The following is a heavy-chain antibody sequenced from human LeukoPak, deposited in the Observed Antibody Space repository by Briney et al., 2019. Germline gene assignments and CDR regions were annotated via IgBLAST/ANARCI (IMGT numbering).Heavy chain of an antibody. Sequence: ASVKVSCKVSGYTLTELSMHWVRQAPGKGLEWMGGFDPEDGETIYAQKFQGRVTMTEDTSTDTAYMELSSLRSEDTAVYYCATGQSPPQFMEAQRDWFDPWGQGTLVTVSS. J-gene: IGHJ5*02. CDR1: GYTLTELS. CDR3: ATGQSPPQFMEAQRDWFDP. CDR2: FDPEDGET. D-gene: IGHD1-1*01. V-gene: IGHV1-24*01.